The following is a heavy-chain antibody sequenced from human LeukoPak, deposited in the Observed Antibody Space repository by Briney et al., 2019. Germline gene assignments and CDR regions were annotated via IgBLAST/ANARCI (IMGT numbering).Heavy chain of an antibody. CDR3: AKTTFDYSNYDYFDY. J-gene: IGHJ4*02. D-gene: IGHD4-11*01. CDR1: GFAFSSYG. CDR2: IRYDGSNK. V-gene: IGHV3-30*02. Sequence: GGSLRLSCAASGFAFSSYGMHWVRQAPGKGLEWVAFIRYDGSNKYYADSVKGRFTISRDNSKNTLYLQMNSLRAEDTAVYYCAKTTFDYSNYDYFDYWGQGTLVTVSS.